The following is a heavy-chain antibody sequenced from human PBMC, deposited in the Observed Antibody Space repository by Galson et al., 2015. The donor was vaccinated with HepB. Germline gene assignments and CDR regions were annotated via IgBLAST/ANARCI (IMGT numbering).Heavy chain of an antibody. J-gene: IGHJ4*02. CDR1: GYTFTSYG. D-gene: IGHD1-7*01. CDR3: ARAALADWNYDDPSFDY. Sequence: SVKVSCKASGYTFTSYGISWVRQAPGQGLEWMGWISAYNGNTNYAQKLQGRVTMTTDTSTSTAYMELRSLRSDDTAVYYCARAALADWNYDDPSFDYWGQGTLVTVSS. V-gene: IGHV1-18*01. CDR2: ISAYNGNT.